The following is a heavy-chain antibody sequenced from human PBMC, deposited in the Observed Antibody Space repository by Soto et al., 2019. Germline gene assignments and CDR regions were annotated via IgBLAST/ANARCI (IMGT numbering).Heavy chain of an antibody. CDR1: GFTFSSYW. D-gene: IGHD1-1*01. CDR2: IKQDGSEK. Sequence: PGESLKISCAASGFTFSSYWMSWVRQAPGKGLEWVANIKQDGSEKYYVDSVKGRFTISRDNAKNSLYLQMNSLRAEDTAVYYCARDHTKTTLVYDYMDVWGKGTTVTVSS. J-gene: IGHJ6*03. V-gene: IGHV3-7*01. CDR3: ARDHTKTTLVYDYMDV.